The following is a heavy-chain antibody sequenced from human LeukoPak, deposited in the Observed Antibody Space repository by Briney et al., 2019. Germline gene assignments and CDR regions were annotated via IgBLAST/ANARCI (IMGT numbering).Heavy chain of an antibody. CDR1: GGSFSGYY. J-gene: IGHJ4*02. Sequence: SETLSLTCAVYGGSFSGYYWSWIRQPPGKGLEWIGEINHGGSTNYNPSLKSRVTISVDTSKNQFSVQLNSVTPEDTAVYYCARSPSGSHVDYWGQGTLVTVSS. V-gene: IGHV4-34*01. CDR3: ARSPSGSHVDY. CDR2: INHGGST. D-gene: IGHD1-26*01.